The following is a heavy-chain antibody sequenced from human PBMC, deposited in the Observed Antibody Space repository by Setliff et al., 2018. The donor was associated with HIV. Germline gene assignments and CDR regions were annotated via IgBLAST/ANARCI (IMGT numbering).Heavy chain of an antibody. CDR3: ARGYCSGGSCLPPYYFDF. V-gene: IGHV4-30-4*08. J-gene: IGHJ4*02. D-gene: IGHD2-15*01. Sequence: PSETLSLTCTVSSDSISSDDYYWSWIRQPPGKGLEWIGYISYSGSSYYNPSLKSRLTISVDTSKNQFSLKLSSVTAADTAMYYCARGYCSGGSCLPPYYFDFWGQGTLVTVSS. CDR1: SDSISSDDYY. CDR2: ISYSGSS.